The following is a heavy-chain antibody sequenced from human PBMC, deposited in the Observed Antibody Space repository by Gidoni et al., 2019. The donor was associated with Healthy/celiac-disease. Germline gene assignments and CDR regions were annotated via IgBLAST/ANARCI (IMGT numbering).Heavy chain of an antibody. Sequence: QLQLQESGPGLGKPSETLSLTCTVAGGSISSSSYYWGWIRQPPGKGLEWIGSIYYSGSTYYNPSLQSRVTISVDTSKNQFSLKLSSVTAADTAVYYCARLGGGLDYWGQGTLVTVSS. D-gene: IGHD2-15*01. CDR2: IYYSGST. CDR3: ARLGGGLDY. J-gene: IGHJ4*02. CDR1: GGSISSSSYY. V-gene: IGHV4-39*01.